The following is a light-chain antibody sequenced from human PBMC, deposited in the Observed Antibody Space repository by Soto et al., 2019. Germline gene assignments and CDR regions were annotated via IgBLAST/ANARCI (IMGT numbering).Light chain of an antibody. CDR3: NSYTSNNTYV. Sequence: QSVLTQPASVSGSPGQAITSSCSGTSSDVGAFNYVSWYQQHPGTAPKLMIYDASNRPSGVSNRFSGSKSGNTASLTISGLRAEDEADYYCNSYTSNNTYVFGTGTRSPS. J-gene: IGLJ1*01. CDR2: DAS. CDR1: SSDVGAFNY. V-gene: IGLV2-14*03.